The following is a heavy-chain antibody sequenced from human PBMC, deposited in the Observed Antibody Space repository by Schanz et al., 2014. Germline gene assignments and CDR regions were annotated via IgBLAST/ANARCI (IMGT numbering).Heavy chain of an antibody. CDR2: ISSSGTTI. CDR3: AREEGWGIAAAGPKHYYYGMDV. CDR1: GFAFSSYS. Sequence: QLVGSGGGLIQPGGSLRLSCTASGFAFSSYSMNWVRQAPGKGLEWVSYISSSGTTIYYADSVKGRFTVSRDNARNSLYLHMNTLGAEDTAVYYCAREEGWGIAAAGPKHYYYGMDVWGQGTTVTVSS. V-gene: IGHV3-48*01. J-gene: IGHJ6*02. D-gene: IGHD6-13*01.